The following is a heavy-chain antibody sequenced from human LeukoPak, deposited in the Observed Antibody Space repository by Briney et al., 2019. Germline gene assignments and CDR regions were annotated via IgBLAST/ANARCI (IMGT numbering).Heavy chain of an antibody. CDR1: EFIFSNYG. CDR3: AKGRGIVGATNDYYYMDV. Sequence: GGSLRLSCAASEFIFSNYGMHWVRQAPGKGLEWVAFIRYDGSNIYYADSVKDRFTISRDNSKNTLYLQMNSLRAEDTAVYYCAKGRGIVGATNDYYYMDVWGKGTTVTVSS. J-gene: IGHJ6*03. CDR2: IRYDGSNI. V-gene: IGHV3-30*02. D-gene: IGHD1-26*01.